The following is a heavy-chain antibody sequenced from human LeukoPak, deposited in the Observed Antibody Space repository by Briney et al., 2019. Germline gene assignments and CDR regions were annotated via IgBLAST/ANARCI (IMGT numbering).Heavy chain of an antibody. CDR1: GFTFSSYG. V-gene: IGHV3-30*18. J-gene: IGHJ4*02. Sequence: PGRSLRLSCAASGFTFSSYGMHWVRQAPGKGLEWVAVISYDGSNKYYADSVKGRFTISRDNSKNTLYLQMNSLRAEDTAVYYCAKEAYNSGWYAVEDNWGQGSLVTVSS. D-gene: IGHD6-19*01. CDR2: ISYDGSNK. CDR3: AKEAYNSGWYAVEDN.